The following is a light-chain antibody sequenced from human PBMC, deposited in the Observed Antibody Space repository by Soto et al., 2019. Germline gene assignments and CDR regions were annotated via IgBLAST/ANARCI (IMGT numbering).Light chain of an antibody. CDR1: QSISSY. J-gene: IGKJ1*01. Sequence: DIQMTQSPSSLSASVGDRVTITCRASQSISSYLNWYQHKPGKAPKLLIYAASSLQTGVPSRFSGSRSGTDFALTISSLQREDFATYHCQQTDTFPRTFGQGTKVEMK. CDR3: QQTDTFPRT. CDR2: AAS. V-gene: IGKV1-39*01.